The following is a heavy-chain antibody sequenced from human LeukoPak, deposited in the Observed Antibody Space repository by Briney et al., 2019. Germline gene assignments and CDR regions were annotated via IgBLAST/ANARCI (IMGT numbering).Heavy chain of an antibody. CDR3: ARSATVTTGYFDY. CDR2: IYSNGNT. CDR1: GGSISSSGHY. V-gene: IGHV4-39*07. Sequence: SETLSLTCSVSGGSISSSGHYWGWIRQSPEKGLDWIGSIYSNGNTFYNPSVKSRVTISVDTSKNQFSLKLTSVTAAETAVYYCARSATVTTGYFDYWGQGALVTVSS. J-gene: IGHJ4*02. D-gene: IGHD4-17*01.